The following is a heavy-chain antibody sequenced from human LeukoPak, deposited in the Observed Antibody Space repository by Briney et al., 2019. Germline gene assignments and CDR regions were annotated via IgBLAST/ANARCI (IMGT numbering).Heavy chain of an antibody. J-gene: IGHJ4*02. CDR3: ARDDYADY. CDR2: IYYSGST. Sequence: SETLSLTCTVSGGSISSSSYYWGWIRQPPGKGLEWIGSIYYSGSTYYNPSLKSRVTISVDTSKNQFSLKLSSVTAADTAVYYCARDDYADYWGQGTLVTVSS. CDR1: GGSISSSSYY. V-gene: IGHV4-39*07.